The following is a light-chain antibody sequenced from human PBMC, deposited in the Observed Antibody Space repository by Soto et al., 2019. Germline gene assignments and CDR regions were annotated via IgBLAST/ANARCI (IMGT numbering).Light chain of an antibody. CDR2: GNT. Sequence: QSVLTQSPSVSGAPGQRVTISCTGSSSNIGAGYDVHWYLQLPGTAPKLLIYGNTNRPSGVPDRFSGSKSGSSASLAITGFQAEDEADYYCQSHDSSLHASVFGTGTKLTVL. J-gene: IGLJ1*01. V-gene: IGLV1-40*01. CDR1: SSNIGAGYD. CDR3: QSHDSSLHASV.